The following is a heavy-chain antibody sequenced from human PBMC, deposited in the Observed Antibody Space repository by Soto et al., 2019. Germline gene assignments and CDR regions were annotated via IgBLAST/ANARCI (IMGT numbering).Heavy chain of an antibody. D-gene: IGHD6-13*01. V-gene: IGHV3-23*01. CDR2: ISGSGDTA. Sequence: EVQVLESGGGLVQPGGSLRLSCVISRLTFSNYALNWVRQAPGKGLEWVSSISGSGDTAYYADSVKGRFTISRDNSKNTLYLQKNRLRVEETALYYCAKADYSYSWAPGDYWGQGTLVTVSS. CDR3: AKADYSYSWAPGDY. J-gene: IGHJ4*02. CDR1: RLTFSNYA.